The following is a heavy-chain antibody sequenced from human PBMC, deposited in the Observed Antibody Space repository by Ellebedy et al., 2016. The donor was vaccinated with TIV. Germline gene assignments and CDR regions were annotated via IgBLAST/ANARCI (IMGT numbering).Heavy chain of an antibody. CDR1: GFTFSSYW. Sequence: GESLKISXAASGFTFSSYWMHWVRQAPGKGLEWVANIKQDGSVKKYVDSVKGRFTISRDNGKNSLYLQMNSLRGEDTAVYYCMKGIAFEWGQGTLVTVSS. J-gene: IGHJ4*02. CDR3: MKGIAFE. D-gene: IGHD2-21*01. V-gene: IGHV3-7*01. CDR2: IKQDGSVK.